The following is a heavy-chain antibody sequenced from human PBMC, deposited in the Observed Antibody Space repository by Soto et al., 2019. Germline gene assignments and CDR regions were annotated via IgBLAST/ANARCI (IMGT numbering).Heavy chain of an antibody. V-gene: IGHV4-61*01. CDR2: IYYSGGT. J-gene: IGHJ4*02. D-gene: IGHD3-22*01. CDR1: VGSVGRGSYY. CDR3: ARAPMVLTRSYFDS. Sequence: CAMLSHKCPGAVGSVGRGSYYWSWMHEPPGKGLEWIGHIYYSGGTNYNPSLKSRVIISADTSKNQFSLNLTSVTAADTAVYYCARAPMVLTRSYFDSCGQATPVT.